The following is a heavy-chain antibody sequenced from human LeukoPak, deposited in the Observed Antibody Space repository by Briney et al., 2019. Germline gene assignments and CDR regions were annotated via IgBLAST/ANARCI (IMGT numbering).Heavy chain of an antibody. J-gene: IGHJ4*02. CDR2: IIPIFGTA. CDR1: GGTFSIYA. Sequence: GASVTVSCTASGGTFSIYAISWVRQAPGQGLEWMGGIIPIFGTANYAQKFQGRVTITADESTSTAYMELSSLRSEDTAVYYCARGPVPYYDFWSGYSLWGQGTLVTVSS. CDR3: ARGPVPYYDFWSGYSL. V-gene: IGHV1-69*13. D-gene: IGHD3-3*01.